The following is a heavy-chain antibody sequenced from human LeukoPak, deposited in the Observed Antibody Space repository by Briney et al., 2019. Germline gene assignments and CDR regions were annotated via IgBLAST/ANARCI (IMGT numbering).Heavy chain of an antibody. V-gene: IGHV5-51*01. Sequence: PGESLKISCEGSGYSFSNYWIGWVRHMPGKGLEWMGIIYPGDSDTRYSPSFQGQVTISADKSISTAYPQWTSLQASDTAMYYCARQGPTTSRAFDIWGQGTLVTVSS. CDR2: IYPGDSDT. CDR3: ARQGPTTSRAFDI. CDR1: GYSFSNYW. J-gene: IGHJ3*02. D-gene: IGHD1-26*01.